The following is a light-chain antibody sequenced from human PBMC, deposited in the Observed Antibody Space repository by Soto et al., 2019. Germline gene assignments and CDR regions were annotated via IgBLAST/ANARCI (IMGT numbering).Light chain of an antibody. J-gene: IGKJ4*01. V-gene: IGKV1-33*01. CDR1: QDISKY. CDR3: QQYDNVPFT. CDR2: DAS. Sequence: DIQMPQSPSSLSASVGDRVTITCQASQDISKYLTWYQQKPGKAPKLLIYDASILETGVPSRFSGSGSGTDFSFTISSLQPEDIATYHCQQYDNVPFTFGGGTKVEIK.